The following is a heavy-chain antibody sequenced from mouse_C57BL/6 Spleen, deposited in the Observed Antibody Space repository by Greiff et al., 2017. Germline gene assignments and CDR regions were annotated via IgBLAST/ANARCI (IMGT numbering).Heavy chain of an antibody. V-gene: IGHV5-17*01. CDR1: GFTFSDYG. J-gene: IGHJ4*01. D-gene: IGHD2-4*01. Sequence: EVQLVESGGGLVKPGGSLKLSCAASGFTFSDYGMHWVRQAPEKGLEWVAYISSGSSTIYYADTVKGRVTISRDNAKNTLFLQMTSLRSEDTAMYYCASPYDYDEGYYAMDYWGQGTSVTVSS. CDR3: ASPYDYDEGYYAMDY. CDR2: ISSGSSTI.